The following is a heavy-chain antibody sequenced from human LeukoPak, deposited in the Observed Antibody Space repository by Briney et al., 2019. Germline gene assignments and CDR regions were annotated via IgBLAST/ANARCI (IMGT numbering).Heavy chain of an antibody. V-gene: IGHV1-18*04. J-gene: IGHJ3*02. CDR2: ISAYNGNT. D-gene: IGHD6-19*01. CDR3: TRVGQWLVRGAFDI. CDR1: GYTFTSYG. Sequence: ASVKVSCKASGYTFTSYGISWVRQAPGQGLEWMGWISAYNGNTNYAQKLQGRVTMTTDTSTSTAYMELRSLRSDDTAVYYCTRVGQWLVRGAFDIWGQGTMVTVSS.